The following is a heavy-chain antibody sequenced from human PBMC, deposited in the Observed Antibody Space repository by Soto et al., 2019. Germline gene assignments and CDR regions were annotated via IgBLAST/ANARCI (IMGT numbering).Heavy chain of an antibody. J-gene: IGHJ3*02. CDR1: GYSFTSYW. D-gene: IGHD6-13*01. CDR2: IYPGDSDT. V-gene: IGHV5-51*01. Sequence: GESLKISCKGSGYSFTSYWIGWVRQMPGKGLEWMGIIYPGDSDTRYSPSFQGQVTISADKSISTAYLQWSSLKASDTAMYCCAIPPSYGYSSSHGPDAFDIWGQGTMVTVSS. CDR3: AIPPSYGYSSSHGPDAFDI.